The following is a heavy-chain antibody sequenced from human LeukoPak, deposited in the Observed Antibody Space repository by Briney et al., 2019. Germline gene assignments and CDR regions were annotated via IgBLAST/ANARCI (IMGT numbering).Heavy chain of an antibody. V-gene: IGHV4-39*07. D-gene: IGHD3-10*01. CDR1: GCSISSSSYY. J-gene: IGHJ4*02. CDR2: IYYSGST. CDR3: ARIGELWVD. Sequence: SETLSLTGTVSGCSISSSSYYWGWIRQPPGKGLEWIGSIYYSGSTYYNPSLKSRVTISLDMSKNQFSLKLRSVTAADTAVYYCARIGELWVDWGQGTLVTVSS.